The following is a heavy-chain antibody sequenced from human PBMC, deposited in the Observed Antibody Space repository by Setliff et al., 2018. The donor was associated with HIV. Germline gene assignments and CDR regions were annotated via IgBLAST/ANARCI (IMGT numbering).Heavy chain of an antibody. V-gene: IGHV3-11*06. CDR1: GFTFSDYY. D-gene: IGHD1-26*01. CDR2: ISSSNSSYT. Sequence: PGGSLRLSCAASGFTFSDYYMSRIRQAPGKGLEWVSFISSSNSSYTNYADSVKGRFTISRDNAKNSLYLQMNSLRADDTAVYYCARDSSPAVSYSRGWYFDLWGRGTLVTVSS. CDR3: ARDSSPAVSYSRGWYFDL. J-gene: IGHJ2*01.